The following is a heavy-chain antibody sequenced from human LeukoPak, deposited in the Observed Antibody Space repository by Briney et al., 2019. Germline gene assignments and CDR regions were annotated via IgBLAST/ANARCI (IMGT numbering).Heavy chain of an antibody. V-gene: IGHV4-61*08. D-gene: IGHD4-23*01. CDR1: GGSLSSGVYS. CDR3: ARDQTVGFRQKIFDI. CDR2: IYYSGST. Sequence: PSETLSLTCTVSGGSLSSGVYSWTWIRQPPGKGLEWIGYIYYSGSTNYNPSLKSRVTISVDTSKNQFSLKLSAVTAADTAVYYCARDQTVGFRQKIFDIWGQGTMVTVSS. J-gene: IGHJ3*02.